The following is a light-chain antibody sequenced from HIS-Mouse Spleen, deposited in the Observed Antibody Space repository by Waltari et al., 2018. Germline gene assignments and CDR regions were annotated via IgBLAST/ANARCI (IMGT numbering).Light chain of an antibody. V-gene: IGLV2-14*01. J-gene: IGLJ2*01. CDR2: EVS. CDR1: SSDVGGYNY. CDR3: SSYTSSSTPL. Sequence: QSALTQPASVSGSPGQSITISCTGTSSDVGGYNYVSWYQQHPAKAPKLMIYEVSKRPSVVSNRFSGSKSGNTASLTISGLQAEDEADYYCSSYTSSSTPLFGGGTKLTVL.